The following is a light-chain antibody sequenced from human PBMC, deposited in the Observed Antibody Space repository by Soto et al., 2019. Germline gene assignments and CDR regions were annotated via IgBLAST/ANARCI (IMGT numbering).Light chain of an antibody. J-gene: IGLJ1*01. CDR1: SSDVGAYNS. V-gene: IGLV2-23*01. CDR3: CSSAPESTYV. Sequence: QSALSQPASVSGSPGQSITISCTGTSSDVGAYNSVSWYQQKPDKAPQIIIYKGTQRPSGVSNRFSGSTSGNAASLTVSGLQADDEADYFCCSSAPESTYVFGTGTQLTVL. CDR2: KGT.